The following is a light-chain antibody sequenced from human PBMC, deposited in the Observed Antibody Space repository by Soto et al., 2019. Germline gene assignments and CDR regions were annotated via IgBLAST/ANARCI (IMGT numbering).Light chain of an antibody. CDR3: QQYHNSPIT. CDR1: QSVSNNY. Sequence: EIVLTQSPGTLSLSPGERATLSCRASQSVSNNYLAWYQQKPGQAPRLLIYGASNRATGIPDRFSGSGSGTEFTLTISSLQSEDFAVYYCQQYHNSPITFGHGTKVDIK. J-gene: IGKJ1*01. V-gene: IGKV3-20*01. CDR2: GAS.